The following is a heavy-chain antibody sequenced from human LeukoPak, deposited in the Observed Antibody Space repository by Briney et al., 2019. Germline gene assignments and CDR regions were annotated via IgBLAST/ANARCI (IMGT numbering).Heavy chain of an antibody. CDR1: GGSFSGYY. V-gene: IGHV4-34*01. J-gene: IGHJ3*02. CDR3: ARVARWYGGIFGVVISRAFDI. D-gene: IGHD3-3*01. CDR2: INHSGST. Sequence: PSETLSLTCAVYGGSFSGYYWSWIRQPPGKGLEWIGEINHSGSTNYNPSLKSRVTISVDTSKNQFSLKLSSVTAADTAVYYCARVARWYGGIFGVVISRAFDIWGQGTMVTVSS.